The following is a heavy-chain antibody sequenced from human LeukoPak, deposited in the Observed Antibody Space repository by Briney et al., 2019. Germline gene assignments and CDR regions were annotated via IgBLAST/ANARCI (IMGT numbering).Heavy chain of an antibody. V-gene: IGHV3-48*01. CDR3: ARGKIAVAPTHYFDY. J-gene: IGHJ4*02. Sequence: PGGSLRLSCAASGFTFSSYSMNWVRQAPGKGLEWVSYISSSGSTIYYADSVKGRFTISRDNAKNSLYLQMNSLRAEDTAVYYCARGKIAVAPTHYFDYWGQGTLVTVSS. CDR1: GFTFSSYS. CDR2: ISSSGSTI. D-gene: IGHD6-19*01.